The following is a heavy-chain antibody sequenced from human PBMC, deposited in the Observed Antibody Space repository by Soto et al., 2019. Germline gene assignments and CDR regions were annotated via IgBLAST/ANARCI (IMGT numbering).Heavy chain of an antibody. Sequence: SETLSLTCTVSGGSISSYYWSWIRQPPGKRLEWIGYIYYSGSTNYSPSLKSRVTISVDTSKNQFSLSLSSVTAADTAVYYCARHGMDYYDSSGYYYSPYYFDYWGQGTLVTVSS. CDR1: GGSISSYY. D-gene: IGHD3-22*01. CDR3: ARHGMDYYDSSGYYYSPYYFDY. J-gene: IGHJ4*02. CDR2: IYYSGST. V-gene: IGHV4-59*01.